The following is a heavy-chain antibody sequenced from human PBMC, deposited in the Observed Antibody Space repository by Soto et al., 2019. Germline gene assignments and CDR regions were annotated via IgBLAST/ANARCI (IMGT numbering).Heavy chain of an antibody. Sequence: QVQLVQSGAEVKKPGASVKVSCKASAYTLINYYIHWVRQAPGQGLEWMGIISRSGDSTTYAQKFQGRVTVXXXXXXXXVXXEXXXXXXXXXXXYYCVTEPPXXXHKPGFDYWGQGTLVTVSS. V-gene: IGHV1-46*01. J-gene: IGHJ4*02. CDR1: AYTLINYY. D-gene: IGHD3-10*02. CDR2: ISRSGDST. CDR3: VTEPPXXXHKPGFDY.